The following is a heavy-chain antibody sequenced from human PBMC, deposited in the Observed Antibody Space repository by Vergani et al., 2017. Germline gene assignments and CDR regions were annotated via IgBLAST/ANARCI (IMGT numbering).Heavy chain of an antibody. CDR3: AKRDKFVWGSYRYRETGFGFDY. V-gene: IGHV3-30*02. J-gene: IGHJ4*02. D-gene: IGHD3-16*02. CDR1: GFSFGDYA. Sequence: VQLVESGGGLVPPGRSLRLSCAASGFSFGDYAMTWVRQAPGKGLEWVAFIRYDGSNKYYADSVKGRFTISRDNSKNTLYLQMNSLRAEDTAVYYCAKRDKFVWGSYRYRETGFGFDYWGQGTLVTVTS. CDR2: IRYDGSNK.